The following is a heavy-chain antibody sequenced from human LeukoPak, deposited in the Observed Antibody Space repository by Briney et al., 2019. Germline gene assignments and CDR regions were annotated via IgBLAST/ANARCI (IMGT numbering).Heavy chain of an antibody. CDR1: GYTFTGYY. CDR3: ARSRPRYCSSTSCRVYNAFDI. Sequence: GASVKVSCKASGYTFTGYYMHWVRQAPGQGLEWKGWINPNSGGTNYAQKFQGRVTMTRDTSISTAYMELSRLRSDDTAVYYCARSRPRYCSSTSCRVYNAFDIWGQGTMVTVSS. CDR2: INPNSGGT. J-gene: IGHJ3*02. V-gene: IGHV1-2*02. D-gene: IGHD2-2*01.